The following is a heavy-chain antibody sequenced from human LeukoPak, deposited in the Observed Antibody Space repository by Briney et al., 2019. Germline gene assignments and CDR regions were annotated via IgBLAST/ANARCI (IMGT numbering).Heavy chain of an antibody. CDR3: ARGGRYGSYDAFDI. Sequence: SETLSLTCTVSGGSISSYYWSWIRQPPGKELEWIGYIYYSGNTNYNPPLKSRVTISVDTSKNQVSLKLSSVTATDTAVYYCARGGRYGSYDAFDIWGQGTMVTVSS. CDR1: GGSISSYY. J-gene: IGHJ3*02. CDR2: IYYSGNT. V-gene: IGHV4-59*01. D-gene: IGHD1-26*01.